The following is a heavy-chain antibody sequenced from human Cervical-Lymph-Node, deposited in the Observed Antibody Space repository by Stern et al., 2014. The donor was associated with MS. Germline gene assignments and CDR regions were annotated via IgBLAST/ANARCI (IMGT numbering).Heavy chain of an antibody. J-gene: IGHJ4*02. CDR3: ARRTSIAVSGDY. Sequence: EVQLVQSGGGLVQPGGSLRLSCAASGFTFNNYWMHWVRQAPGKGLVWVSRISGDGSSTNYADSVKGRFTISRDNAKNTLYLQMNGLRAEDTAVYYCARRTSIAVSGDYWGQGTLVAVSS. CDR1: GFTFNNYW. CDR2: ISGDGSST. D-gene: IGHD6-19*01. V-gene: IGHV3-74*02.